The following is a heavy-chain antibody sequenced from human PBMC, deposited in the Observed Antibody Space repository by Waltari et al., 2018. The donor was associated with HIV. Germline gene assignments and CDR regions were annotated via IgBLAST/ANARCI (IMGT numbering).Heavy chain of an antibody. CDR1: GYTFTSYW. CDR2: IYPVASVT. V-gene: IGHV5-51*01. CDR3: ARLGYCSSARCPSGYYYSYGMGV. D-gene: IGHD2-2*01. J-gene: IGHJ6*02. Sequence: VHLLQPGAEAKKPGESLKLYSNGSGYTFTSYWTGWVRQLPAKGRECMGIIYPVASVTRYSPAFRGQVTIPADKSMSTAYLQWSSLQASDTAIYYCARLGYCSSARCPSGYYYSYGMGVWGQGTTVTVSS.